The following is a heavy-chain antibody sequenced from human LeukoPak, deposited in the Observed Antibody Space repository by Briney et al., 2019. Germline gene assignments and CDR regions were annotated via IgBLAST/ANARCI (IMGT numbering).Heavy chain of an antibody. CDR2: IKQDGSEK. CDR3: ARDSDYFPNWFDP. Sequence: GGSLRLSCAASGFTFSSYWMSWVRQAPGKGLEWVANIKQDGSEKYYVDSVKGRFTISRDNAKNSLYLQVNSLRAEDTAVYYCARDSDYFPNWFDPWGQGTLVTVSS. D-gene: IGHD2/OR15-2a*01. V-gene: IGHV3-7*01. J-gene: IGHJ5*02. CDR1: GFTFSSYW.